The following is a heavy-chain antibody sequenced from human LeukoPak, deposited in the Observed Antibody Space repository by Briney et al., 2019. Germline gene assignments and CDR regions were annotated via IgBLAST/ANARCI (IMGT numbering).Heavy chain of an antibody. Sequence: PGGSLRLSCAASGFTFSSYDMLWVRQGTGKGLEWVSAISSAGDTYYPDSVKGRFTISRESAKNSLYLQMNSLRAGDTAVYYCARGTYDYASGTYYPPDYWGQGTLVTVSS. CDR1: GFTFSSYD. J-gene: IGHJ4*02. D-gene: IGHD3-10*01. V-gene: IGHV3-13*01. CDR2: ISSAGDT. CDR3: ARGTYDYASGTYYPPDY.